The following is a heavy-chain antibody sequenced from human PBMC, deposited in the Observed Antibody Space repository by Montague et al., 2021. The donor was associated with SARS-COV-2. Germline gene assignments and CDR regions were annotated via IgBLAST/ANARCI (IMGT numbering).Heavy chain of an antibody. CDR2: ISYDGSNK. V-gene: IGHV3-30*18. J-gene: IGHJ4*02. CDR1: GFTFSSYA. Sequence: SLRLSCAASGFTFSSYAMHWVRQAPGKGLEWVAVISYDGSNKYYADSVKGRFTISRDNAKNSLYLQMNSLRAEDTALYYCAKISSWYVGDYFDYWGQGTLVTVSS. D-gene: IGHD6-13*01. CDR3: AKISSWYVGDYFDY.